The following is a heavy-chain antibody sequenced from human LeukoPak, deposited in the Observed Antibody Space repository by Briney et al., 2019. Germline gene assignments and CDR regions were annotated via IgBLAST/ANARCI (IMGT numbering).Heavy chain of an antibody. CDR2: ISAYNGNT. CDR1: VHAFTNYG. V-gene: IGHV1-18*04. Sequence: ASVKVSCKASVHAFTNYGSSWVRQAPGQGLEWMGWISAYNGNTNYAQKLQGRVTMTTDTSTSTAYMELRSLRSDDTAVYYCARAGGYGEALDYWGQGTLVTVSS. CDR3: ARAGGYGEALDY. D-gene: IGHD3-10*01. J-gene: IGHJ4*02.